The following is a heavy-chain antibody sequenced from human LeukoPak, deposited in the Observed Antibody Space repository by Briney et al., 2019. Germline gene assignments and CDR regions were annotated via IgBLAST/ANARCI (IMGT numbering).Heavy chain of an antibody. V-gene: IGHV3-23*01. CDR2: ISGSGGST. Sequence: PGGSLRLSCAASGFTFSSYAMSWVRRAPGQGLEWVSAISGSGGSTYYADSVKGRFTISRDNSKNTLYLQMNSLRAEDTAVYYCARESNSYSSSWYFDYWGQGTLVTVSS. D-gene: IGHD6-13*01. J-gene: IGHJ4*02. CDR3: ARESNSYSSSWYFDY. CDR1: GFTFSSYA.